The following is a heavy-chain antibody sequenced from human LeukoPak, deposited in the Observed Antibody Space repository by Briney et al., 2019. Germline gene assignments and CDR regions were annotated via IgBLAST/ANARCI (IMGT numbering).Heavy chain of an antibody. CDR3: ASPLWSYSARGDY. D-gene: IGHD1-26*01. Sequence: PGGSLRLSCAASGFTVSSNYMSWVRQAPGKGLEWVSVIYSGGSTYYADSVKGRFTISRDNAKNTLYLQMNSLRAEDTAVYYCASPLWSYSARGDYWGQGTLVTVSS. CDR2: IYSGGST. V-gene: IGHV3-66*01. CDR1: GFTVSSNY. J-gene: IGHJ4*02.